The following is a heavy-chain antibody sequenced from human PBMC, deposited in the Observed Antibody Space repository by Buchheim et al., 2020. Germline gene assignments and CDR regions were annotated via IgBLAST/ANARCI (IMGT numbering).Heavy chain of an antibody. CDR2: ISYDGSNK. V-gene: IGHV3-30*04. Sequence: QVQLVESGGGVVQPGRSLRLSCAASGFTFSSYAMHWVRQAPGKGLEWVAVISYDGSNKYYADSVKGRFTISSDNSKNTLYLQMNSLRAEDTAVYYCARDNSRYSSSWYRRYYYGMDVWGQGTT. J-gene: IGHJ6*02. CDR1: GFTFSSYA. CDR3: ARDNSRYSSSWYRRYYYGMDV. D-gene: IGHD6-13*01.